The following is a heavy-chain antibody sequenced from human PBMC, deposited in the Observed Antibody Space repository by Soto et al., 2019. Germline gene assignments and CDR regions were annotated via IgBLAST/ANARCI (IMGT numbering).Heavy chain of an antibody. J-gene: IGHJ5*02. Sequence: PSETLSLTCTVSGGSISSGDYYWSWIRQPPGKGLEWIGYIYYSGSTYYNPSLKSRVTISVDTSKNQFSLKLSSVTAADTAVYYCARVGTYYDFWSGYYNPNWFDPWGQGTQVTVSS. V-gene: IGHV4-30-4*01. CDR2: IYYSGST. CDR1: GGSISSGDYY. D-gene: IGHD3-3*01. CDR3: ARVGTYYDFWSGYYNPNWFDP.